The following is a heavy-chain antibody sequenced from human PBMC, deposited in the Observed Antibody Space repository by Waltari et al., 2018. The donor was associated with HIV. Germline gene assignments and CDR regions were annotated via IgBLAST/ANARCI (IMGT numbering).Heavy chain of an antibody. D-gene: IGHD3-3*01. Sequence: QVQLQESGPGLVKPSETLSLTCTVSGGSISSYYWSWIRQPPGKGLEWIGYIYYSGSTNYNPSLKSRVTISVDTSKNQFSLKLSSVTAADTAVYYCARTSYDFWSGYFGNYYYYYGMDVWGQGTTVTVSS. CDR2: IYYSGST. CDR1: GGSISSYY. J-gene: IGHJ6*02. CDR3: ARTSYDFWSGYFGNYYYYYGMDV. V-gene: IGHV4-59*01.